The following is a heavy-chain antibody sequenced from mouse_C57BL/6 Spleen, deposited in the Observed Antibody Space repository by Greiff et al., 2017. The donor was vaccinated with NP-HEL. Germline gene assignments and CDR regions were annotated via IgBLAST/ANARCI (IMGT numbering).Heavy chain of an antibody. CDR3: ARADYDYDWFAY. J-gene: IGHJ3*01. D-gene: IGHD2-4*01. V-gene: IGHV1-54*01. Sequence: QVHVKQSGAELVRPGTSVKVSCKASGYAFTNYLIEWVKQRPGQGLEWIGVINPGSGGTNYNEKFKGKATLTADKSSSTAYMQLSSLTSEDSAVYFCARADYDYDWFAYWGQGTLVTVSA. CDR1: GYAFTNYL. CDR2: INPGSGGT.